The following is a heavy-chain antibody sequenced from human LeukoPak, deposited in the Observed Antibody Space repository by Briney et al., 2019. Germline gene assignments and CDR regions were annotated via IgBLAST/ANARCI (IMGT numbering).Heavy chain of an antibody. Sequence: PGGSLRLSCAASGFTFTNYAMNWVRQAPGKGLEWVSAIDGTGDSTCYADSVKGRFTISRDNSKNALFLQMNSLRAEDTAIYYCAKDYYDSSGYYYGSDYWGQGTLVTVSS. CDR2: IDGTGDST. D-gene: IGHD3-22*01. J-gene: IGHJ4*02. V-gene: IGHV3-23*01. CDR1: GFTFTNYA. CDR3: AKDYYDSSGYYYGSDY.